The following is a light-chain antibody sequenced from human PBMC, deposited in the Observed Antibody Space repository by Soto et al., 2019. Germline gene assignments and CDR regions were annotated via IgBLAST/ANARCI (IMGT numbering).Light chain of an antibody. CDR1: QKINNY. V-gene: IGKV1-39*01. J-gene: IGKJ5*01. CDR2: GAS. CDR3: EQTYSTPVT. Sequence: DIQTTQSPSSLSASVGDRVTVTCRTSQKINNYLNWYQQKPGKAPKLLIYGASSVQSGVPLRFSGSGSGTEFTLTISSLQPEDFAIYYCEQTYSTPVTFGQGTRLEIK.